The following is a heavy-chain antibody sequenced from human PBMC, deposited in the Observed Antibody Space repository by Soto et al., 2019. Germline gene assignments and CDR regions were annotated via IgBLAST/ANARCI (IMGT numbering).Heavy chain of an antibody. CDR1: GFTLSRHV. J-gene: IGHJ5*02. D-gene: IGHD4-17*01. CDR3: ARGQSSTVITSTHFDP. V-gene: IGHV3-30*03. Sequence: QVQLVESGGDLVQPGRSLRLSCAASGFTLSRHVMVWVRQAPGKGLEWVAVNSYDGSTTYYGDAVRGRFTISRDNSKNRLYLQMDSLRGDDTAVYFCARGQSSTVITSTHFDPWGQGTLVTVSS. CDR2: NSYDGSTT.